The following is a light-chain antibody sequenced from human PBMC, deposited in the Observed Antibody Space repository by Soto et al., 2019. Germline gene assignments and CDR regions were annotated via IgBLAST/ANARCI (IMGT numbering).Light chain of an antibody. V-gene: IGLV2-11*01. CDR3: NSYTSRYTFV. Sequence: QSALTQPRSVSGSPGQSVTISCTGTSSDVGGYNYVSWYQQHPGKAPKLMIYDVSKRPSGVPDRFSGSKSGNTASLTISGLQAEDEADYYCNSYTSRYTFVLGTGTKLTVL. J-gene: IGLJ1*01. CDR1: SSDVGGYNY. CDR2: DVS.